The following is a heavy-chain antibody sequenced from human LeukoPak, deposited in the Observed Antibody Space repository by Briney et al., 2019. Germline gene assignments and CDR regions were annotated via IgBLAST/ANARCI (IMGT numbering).Heavy chain of an antibody. CDR1: GYSISSGYY. CDR2: IYHSGST. CDR3: ARRAGAYSHPYDY. J-gene: IGHJ4*02. D-gene: IGHD4/OR15-4a*01. V-gene: IGHV4-38-2*02. Sequence: SETLSLTCTVSGYSISSGYYWGWIRQPPGKGLEWIGSIYHSGSTYYNPSLKSRVTISVDTSKNQFSLKLSSATAADTAVYYCARRAGAYSHPYDYWGQGTLVTVSS.